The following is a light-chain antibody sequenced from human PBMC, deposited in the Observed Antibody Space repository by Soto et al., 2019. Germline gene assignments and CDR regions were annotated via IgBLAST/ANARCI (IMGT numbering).Light chain of an antibody. Sequence: DIPMTQSPSSLSASVGDRVTITCRASQSISSYLNWYQQKPGKALKLLIYAASSLQSGVPSRFSGSGSRTDFTLTISSLQPEDFATFYCQQSYSTLTFGPGTKVDIK. V-gene: IGKV1-39*01. CDR1: QSISSY. J-gene: IGKJ3*01. CDR2: AAS. CDR3: QQSYSTLT.